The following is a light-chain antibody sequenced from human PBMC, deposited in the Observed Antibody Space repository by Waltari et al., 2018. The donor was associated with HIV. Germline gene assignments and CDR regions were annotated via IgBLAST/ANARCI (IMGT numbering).Light chain of an antibody. J-gene: IGLJ3*02. Sequence: NFMLTQPHSVSDSPGQTVTISCTRSSGSIASNYVQWYQQRPGSAPTTVIHEDNQRPPGVPDRFSGSIDSSSNSASLTISGLKTEDEADYYCQSYDSSNSWVFGGGTKLTVL. CDR3: QSYDSSNSWV. CDR1: SGSIASNY. V-gene: IGLV6-57*04. CDR2: EDN.